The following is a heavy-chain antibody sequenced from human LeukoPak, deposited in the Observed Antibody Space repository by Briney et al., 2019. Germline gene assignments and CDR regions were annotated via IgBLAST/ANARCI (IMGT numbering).Heavy chain of an antibody. Sequence: HGGSLRLSCAAPGFTFDDYAMHWVRQAPGKGLEWVSLISGDGGSTYYADSVKGRFTISRDNSKNSLYLQMNSLRTEDTALYYCASRETKTDYWGQGTLVTVSS. CDR2: ISGDGGST. V-gene: IGHV3-43*02. J-gene: IGHJ4*02. D-gene: IGHD1-26*01. CDR3: ASRETKTDY. CDR1: GFTFDDYA.